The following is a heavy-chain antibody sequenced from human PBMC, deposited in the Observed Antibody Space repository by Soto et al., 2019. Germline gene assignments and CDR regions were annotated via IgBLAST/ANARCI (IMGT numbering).Heavy chain of an antibody. Sequence: ASVKVSCKASGFTFTSSAVQWVRQARGQRLEWIGWIVVGSGNTNYAQKFQERVTITRDMSTSTAYMELSSLRSEDTAVYYCAAGEISHIVGAFGYFQHWGQGTLVTVSS. CDR1: GFTFTSSA. V-gene: IGHV1-58*01. CDR3: AAGEISHIVGAFGYFQH. J-gene: IGHJ1*01. CDR2: IVVGSGNT. D-gene: IGHD1-26*01.